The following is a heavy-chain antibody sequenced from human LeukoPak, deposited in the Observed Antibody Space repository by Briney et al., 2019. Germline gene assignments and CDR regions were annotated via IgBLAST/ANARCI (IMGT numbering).Heavy chain of an antibody. CDR2: IYYSGST. CDR1: GGSFSSSSYY. V-gene: IGHV4-39*01. D-gene: IGHD6-6*01. CDR3: ASSVGQLAYFDY. J-gene: IGHJ4*02. Sequence: SETLSLTCTVSGGSFSSSSYYWGWIRQPPGKGLEWIGSIYYSGSTYYNPSLKSRVTISVDTSKNQFSLKLSSVTAADTAVYYCASSVGQLAYFDYWGQGTLVTVSS.